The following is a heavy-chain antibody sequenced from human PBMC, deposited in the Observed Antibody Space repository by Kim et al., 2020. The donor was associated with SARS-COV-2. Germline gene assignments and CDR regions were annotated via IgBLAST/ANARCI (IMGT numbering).Heavy chain of an antibody. CDR3: ARVHSVSVWYFDL. J-gene: IGHJ2*01. D-gene: IGHD2-8*01. Sequence: STPSLRSRVTISVDTSKNQFSLKLSSVPAADTAVYYCARVHSVSVWYFDLWGRGTLVTVSS. V-gene: IGHV4-31*02.